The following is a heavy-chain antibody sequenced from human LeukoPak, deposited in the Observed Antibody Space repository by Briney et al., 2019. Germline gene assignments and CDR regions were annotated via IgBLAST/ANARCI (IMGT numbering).Heavy chain of an antibody. V-gene: IGHV3-11*04. CDR2: MKNSGDTI. Sequence: PGGSLRLSCAASGFIFTEYYMSWIRQAPGKGLEWVSYMKNSGDTIYYADSVKGRFTIARDNAKNSLYLQMNSLRAEDTAVYYCARPVLSGYDSDHWGQGTLVTVSS. CDR1: GFIFTEYY. D-gene: IGHD5-12*01. J-gene: IGHJ4*02. CDR3: ARPVLSGYDSDH.